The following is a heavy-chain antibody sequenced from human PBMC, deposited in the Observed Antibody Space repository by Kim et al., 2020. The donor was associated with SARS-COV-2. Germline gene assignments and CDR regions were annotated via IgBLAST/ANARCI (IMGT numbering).Heavy chain of an antibody. CDR1: GYTFTSYA. Sequence: ASVKVSCKASGYTFTSYAMNWVRQAPGQGLEWMGWINTNTGNPTYAQGFTGRFVFSLDTSVSTAYMQISSLKAEDTAVYYCARDRGTDYYGSGSYWSRNYDYYGMDVWGQGTTVTVSS. D-gene: IGHD3-10*01. V-gene: IGHV7-4-1*02. CDR2: INTNTGNP. CDR3: ARDRGTDYYGSGSYWSRNYDYYGMDV. J-gene: IGHJ6*02.